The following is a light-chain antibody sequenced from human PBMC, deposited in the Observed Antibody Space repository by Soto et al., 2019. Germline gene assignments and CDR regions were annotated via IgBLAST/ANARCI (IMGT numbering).Light chain of an antibody. J-gene: IGKJ5*01. CDR1: QSVSSN. Sequence: EIVMTQSPATLSVSPGERATLSCRASQSVSSNLAWYQQKPGQAPRLLIYGASTRATGIPARFSGSGSGTAFTLTISSLQSVDFAVYYCQQYTNWPPITFDQGTRLEI. CDR2: GAS. V-gene: IGKV3-15*01. CDR3: QQYTNWPPIT.